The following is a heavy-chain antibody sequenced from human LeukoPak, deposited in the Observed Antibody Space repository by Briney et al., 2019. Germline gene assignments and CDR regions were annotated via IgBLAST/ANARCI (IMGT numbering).Heavy chain of an antibody. D-gene: IGHD6-19*01. V-gene: IGHV1-8*01. CDR2: MNPNSGNT. CDR1: GYTFTSYD. CDR3: ARVGSYSSGWQAAFDI. J-gene: IGHJ3*02. Sequence: ASVKVSCKASGYTFTSYDINWVRQATGQGLEWMGWMNPNSGNTGYAQKFQGRVTMTRNTSISTAYMELSSLRSEDTAVYYCARVGSYSSGWQAAFDIWGQGTMVTVSS.